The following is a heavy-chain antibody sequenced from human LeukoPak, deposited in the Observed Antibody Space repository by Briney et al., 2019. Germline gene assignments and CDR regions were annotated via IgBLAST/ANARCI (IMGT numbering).Heavy chain of an antibody. CDR1: GVTISSYD. CDR2: ISDSGDT. D-gene: IGHD3-22*01. CDR3: ARDSYYDTSGYCHDTFDM. J-gene: IGHJ3*02. Sequence: AETLTLTCTASGVTISSYDRSWIRQPPGKGLEWIGHISDSGDTNYNPSPKSRVTISVDTSKKQFSLKLSSVTTADTAVYYCARDSYYDTSGYCHDTFDMWGQGTLVTVSS. V-gene: IGHV4-59*01.